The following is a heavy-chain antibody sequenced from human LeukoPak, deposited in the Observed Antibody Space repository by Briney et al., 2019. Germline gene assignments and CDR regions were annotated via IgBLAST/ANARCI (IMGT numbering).Heavy chain of an antibody. Sequence: ASVKVSCKVSGYTLTELSMHWVRQAPGKGLEWMGGFDPEDGETIYAQKFQGRVTMTEDTSTDTAYTELSSLRSEDTAVYYCATALGDDYDFWSGVDYWGQGTLVTVSS. D-gene: IGHD3-3*01. CDR1: GYTLTELS. V-gene: IGHV1-24*01. CDR2: FDPEDGET. J-gene: IGHJ4*02. CDR3: ATALGDDYDFWSGVDY.